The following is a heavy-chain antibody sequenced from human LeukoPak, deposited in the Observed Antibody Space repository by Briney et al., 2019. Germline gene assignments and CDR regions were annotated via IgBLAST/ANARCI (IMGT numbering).Heavy chain of an antibody. V-gene: IGHV4-34*01. CDR3: ARGRKDVAIVPTAVLGVWFDP. J-gene: IGHJ5*02. Sequence: SETLSLTCGVYGGSLSGHYWSWIRQPPGKGLEWIGEINHSGSANYNSSLKSRVSISVDTSRNHFSLRLNSVTAADTALYFCARGRKDVAIVPTAVLGVWFDPWGQGTLVTVPS. CDR1: GGSLSGHY. D-gene: IGHD2-15*01. CDR2: INHSGSA.